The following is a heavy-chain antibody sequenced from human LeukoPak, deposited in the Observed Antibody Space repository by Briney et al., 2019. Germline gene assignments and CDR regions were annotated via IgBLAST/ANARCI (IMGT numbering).Heavy chain of an antibody. CDR1: GFTFSDYY. V-gene: IGHV3-11*04. J-gene: IGHJ4*02. Sequence: VGTLRLSCAASGFTFSDYYMSWSRQAPGKGLERVSYISSSGSTIYYAESVKGRFTISRDNAKNSLYLQMNSLGAEDTAVYYCARDRISEGHDYWGQGTLVTVSS. CDR3: ARDRISEGHDY. CDR2: ISSSGSTI.